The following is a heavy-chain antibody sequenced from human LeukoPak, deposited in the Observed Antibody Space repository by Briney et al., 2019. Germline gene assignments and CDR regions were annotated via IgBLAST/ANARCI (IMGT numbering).Heavy chain of an antibody. V-gene: IGHV3-20*04. CDR3: ASPLSEYSSSSDAFDI. CDR1: RFTFDEYG. CDR2: INWNGRSI. D-gene: IGHD6-6*01. Sequence: GGSLRLSCAAARFTFDEYGMSWVRQTAGKGLEWVSSINWNGRSIGYADSVKGRFTVSRDNAKSSLYLQMNSLRAEDTALYYCASPLSEYSSSSDAFDIWGQGTMVTVSS. J-gene: IGHJ3*02.